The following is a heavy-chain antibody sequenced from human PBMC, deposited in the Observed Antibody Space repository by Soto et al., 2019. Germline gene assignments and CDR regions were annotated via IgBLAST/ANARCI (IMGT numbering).Heavy chain of an antibody. CDR3: ARLPGAFYYDNSDYDFHDY. Sequence: WGSLLLSCATSVLSVVVSYMNRFRQPPQKGLEWITVMYPDDNTYYAESVRGRFTRSKDGSRNTVSLQMNSRRAEDTAVYYCARLPGAFYYDNSDYDFHDYWGQGTMVTVSS. CDR2: MYPDDNT. J-gene: IGHJ4*02. V-gene: IGHV3-53*01. CDR1: VLSVVVSY. D-gene: IGHD3-22*01.